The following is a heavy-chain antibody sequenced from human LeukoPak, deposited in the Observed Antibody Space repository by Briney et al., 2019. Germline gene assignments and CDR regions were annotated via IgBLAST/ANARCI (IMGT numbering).Heavy chain of an antibody. CDR1: GFTFNTYS. Sequence: GGSLRLSCEASGFTFNTYSMNWARQARGKGLEWVSSIDSSGGYMFYADSVKGRFIISRDNAKDSLYLQMNSLRVEDTAVYYCLRGDRRDYWGQGTLVTVSS. CDR2: IDSSGGYM. V-gene: IGHV3-21*06. CDR3: LRGDRRDY. J-gene: IGHJ4*02.